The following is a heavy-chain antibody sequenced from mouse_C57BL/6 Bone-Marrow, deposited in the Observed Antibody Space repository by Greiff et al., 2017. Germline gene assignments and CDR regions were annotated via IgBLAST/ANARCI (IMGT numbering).Heavy chain of an antibody. CDR2: INPSTGGT. V-gene: IGHV1-42*01. CDR3: ARWESRGYFDV. D-gene: IGHD4-1*01. Sequence: VQLQQSGPELVKPGASVKISCKASGYSFTGYYMNWVKQSPEKSLEWIGEINPSTGGTTYNQKFKAKATLTVDKSSSTAYMQLKSLTSADSAVYYCARWESRGYFDVWGTGTTVTVSS. J-gene: IGHJ1*03. CDR1: GYSFTGYY.